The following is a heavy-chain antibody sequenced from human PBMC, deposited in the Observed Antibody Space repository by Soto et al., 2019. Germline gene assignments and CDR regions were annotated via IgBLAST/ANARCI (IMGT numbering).Heavy chain of an antibody. CDR1: GFTFSSYD. Sequence: GGSLRLSCAASGFTFSSYDMHWVRQATGKGLEWVSAIGTAGDTYYPGSVKGRFTISRENAKNSLYLQMNSLRAGDTAVYYCARALPHKYCSGGSCYFVDWYFDLWGRGTLVTVSS. J-gene: IGHJ2*01. CDR2: IGTAGDT. D-gene: IGHD2-15*01. CDR3: ARALPHKYCSGGSCYFVDWYFDL. V-gene: IGHV3-13*01.